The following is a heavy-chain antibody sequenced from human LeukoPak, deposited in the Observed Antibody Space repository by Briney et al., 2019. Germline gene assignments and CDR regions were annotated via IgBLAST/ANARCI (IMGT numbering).Heavy chain of an antibody. V-gene: IGHV4-39*07. J-gene: IGHJ4*02. CDR2: IYYSGST. CDR1: GGSISSSSYY. Sequence: PSETLSLTCTVSGGSISSSSYYWGWIRQPPGKGLEWIGSIYYSGSTYYNPSLKSRVTISVDTSKNQFSLKLSSVTAADTAVYYCAVQSYRGFYDYWGQGTLVTVSS. D-gene: IGHD5-12*01. CDR3: AVQSYRGFYDY.